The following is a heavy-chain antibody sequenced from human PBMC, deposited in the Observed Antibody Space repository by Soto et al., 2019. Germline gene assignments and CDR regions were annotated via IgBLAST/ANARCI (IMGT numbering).Heavy chain of an antibody. CDR1: GFTFSGSA. V-gene: IGHV3-73*01. J-gene: IGHJ6*02. CDR2: IRSKANSYAT. CDR3: TSTYGSGSYRFDYYYYGMDV. Sequence: GGSLRLSCAASGFTFSGSAMHWVRQASGKGLEWVGRIRSKANSYATAYAASVKGRFTISRDDSKNTACLQMNSLKTEDTAVYYCTSTYGSGSYRFDYYYYGMDVWGQGTTVTVSS. D-gene: IGHD3-10*01.